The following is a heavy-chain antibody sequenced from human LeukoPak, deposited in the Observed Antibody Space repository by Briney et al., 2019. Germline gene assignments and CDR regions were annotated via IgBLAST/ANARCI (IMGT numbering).Heavy chain of an antibody. J-gene: IGHJ4*02. Sequence: ASVKVSCKASGYTFTGYYMHWVRQAPGQGLEWMGWINPNSGGTNYAQKFQGRATMTRDTSISTAYMELSRLRSDDTAVYYCARGGGIAAAPNDYWGQGTLVTVSS. CDR1: GYTFTGYY. V-gene: IGHV1-2*02. CDR3: ARGGGIAAAPNDY. D-gene: IGHD6-13*01. CDR2: INPNSGGT.